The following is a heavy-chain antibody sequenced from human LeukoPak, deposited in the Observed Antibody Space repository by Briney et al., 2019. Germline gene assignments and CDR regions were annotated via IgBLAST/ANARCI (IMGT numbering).Heavy chain of an antibody. CDR2: IYSGGST. D-gene: IGHD5-24*01. J-gene: IGHJ4*02. CDR1: GFTVRNNY. CDR3: AKQKPYGEMATSRWYYYFDY. V-gene: IGHV3-66*04. Sequence: GGSLRLSCAASGFTVRNNYMSWVRQAPGKGLEWVSLIYSGGSTYYADSVKGRFTISRDNTNNTVYLQMNSLRAEDTAVYYCAKQKPYGEMATSRWYYYFDYWGQGTLVTVSS.